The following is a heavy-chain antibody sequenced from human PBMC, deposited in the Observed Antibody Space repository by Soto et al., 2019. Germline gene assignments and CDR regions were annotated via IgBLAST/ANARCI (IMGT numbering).Heavy chain of an antibody. Sequence: GGSLRLSCAASGFTFSSYWMHWVRQAPGKGLAWVSRINSDGSSTNYADSVKGRFTISRDNAKNTLYLQMNSLRAEDTAVYYCARDMIGDILPTYYKVYYYAMDVWGQGTTVTVSS. CDR1: GFTFSSYW. CDR2: INSDGSST. V-gene: IGHV3-74*01. J-gene: IGHJ6*02. CDR3: ARDMIGDILPTYYKVYYYAMDV. D-gene: IGHD3-9*01.